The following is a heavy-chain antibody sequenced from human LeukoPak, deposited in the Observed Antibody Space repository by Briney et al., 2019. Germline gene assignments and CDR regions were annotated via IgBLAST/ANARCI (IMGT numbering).Heavy chain of an antibody. D-gene: IGHD1-26*01. V-gene: IGHV4-34*01. J-gene: IGHJ5*02. CDR3: ARSRGSYFSWFDP. CDR1: GGSFSGYY. Sequence: PSETLSLTCAVYGGSFSGYYWSWLRQPPGAGLEWIGEINHSGSTNYNPSLKSRVTISVDTSKNQFSLKLSSVTAADTAVYYCARSRGSYFSWFDPWGQGTLVTVSS. CDR2: INHSGST.